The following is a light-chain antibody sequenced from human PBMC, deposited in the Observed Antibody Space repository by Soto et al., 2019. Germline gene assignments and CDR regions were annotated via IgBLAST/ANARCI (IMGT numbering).Light chain of an antibody. CDR3: QQYKLWYT. Sequence: EIVMTQSPATLSVSPGERVTLSCRASQSISSDLAWYQQKPGQAPRLLIYDASTRATGIPARFSGSGSGTEFTLTISSLQSEDFAVYYCQQYKLWYTFAQGTKLEIK. CDR2: DAS. CDR1: QSISSD. J-gene: IGKJ2*01. V-gene: IGKV3-15*01.